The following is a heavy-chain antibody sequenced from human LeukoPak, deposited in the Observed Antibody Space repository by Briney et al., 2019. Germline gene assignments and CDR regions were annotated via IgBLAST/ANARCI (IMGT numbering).Heavy chain of an antibody. J-gene: IGHJ2*01. CDR1: AFSFSTYA. Sequence: PGGSLRLSCAASAFSFSTYAMSWVRQAPGKGLEWVSAISGSGGSTYYADSVKGRFTISRDNSKNTLYLQMNSLRAEDTAVYYCVKGRLQYSSGWEMKDYYWYFDLWGRGTLVTVSS. CDR2: ISGSGGST. CDR3: VKGRLQYSSGWEMKDYYWYFDL. D-gene: IGHD6-19*01. V-gene: IGHV3-23*01.